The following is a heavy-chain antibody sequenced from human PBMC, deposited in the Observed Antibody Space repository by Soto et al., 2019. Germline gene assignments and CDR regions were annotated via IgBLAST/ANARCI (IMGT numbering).Heavy chain of an antibody. CDR3: APRRIAVAGDWFDP. J-gene: IGHJ5*02. D-gene: IGHD6-19*01. CDR2: IYWDDDK. Sequence: SGPTLVNPTQTLTLTCTFSGLSLSTSGVGVGWIRQPPGKALEWLALIYWDDDKRYSPSLKSRLTITKDTSKNQVVLTMTNMDPVDTATYYCAPRRIAVAGDWFDPWGQGTLVTVSS. CDR1: GLSLSTSGVG. V-gene: IGHV2-5*02.